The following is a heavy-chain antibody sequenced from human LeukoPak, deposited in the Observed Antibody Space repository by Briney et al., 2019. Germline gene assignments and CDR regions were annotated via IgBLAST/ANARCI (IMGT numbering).Heavy chain of an antibody. CDR2: INPSGGST. J-gene: IGHJ4*02. D-gene: IGHD5/OR15-5a*01. Sequence: ASVKVSCKASGYTFTSYYMHWVRQAPGLGLEWMGIINPSGGSTSYAQKLQGRVTMTTDTSTSTAYMELRSLRSDDTAVYYCARDVSYWGQGTLVTVSS. CDR3: ARDVSY. CDR1: GYTFTSYY. V-gene: IGHV1-46*01.